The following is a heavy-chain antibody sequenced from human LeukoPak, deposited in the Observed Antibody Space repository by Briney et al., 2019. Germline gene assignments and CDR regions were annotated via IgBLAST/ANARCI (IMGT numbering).Heavy chain of an antibody. CDR1: GVSVSTYY. V-gene: IGHV4-4*07. CDR3: ARDPHPYYCTSITCYENAFDI. J-gene: IGHJ3*02. D-gene: IGHD2-2*01. Sequence: PSETLSLTCTVSGVSVSTYYWSWIRQPAGKGLEFIGRFFTSGTSGTTNYNPSLKSRFTMSLDTPKNQFSLKLISVTAADTAVYYCARDPHPYYCTSITCYENAFDIWGQGTMVTVSS. CDR2: FFTSGTSGTT.